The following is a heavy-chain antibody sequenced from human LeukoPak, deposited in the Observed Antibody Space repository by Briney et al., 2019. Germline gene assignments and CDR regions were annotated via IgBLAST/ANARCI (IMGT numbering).Heavy chain of an antibody. D-gene: IGHD1-26*01. V-gene: IGHV3-23*01. Sequence: GGSLRLSCAASGFTFSSYTMGWVRQAPGKGLEWVSTITTSDGNTYYADSVTGRFTISRDNSRNTLYLQMNSLRGDDTAVYYCAKDVGKWESLHFFDYWGQGTLVTVSS. CDR3: AKDVGKWESLHFFDY. J-gene: IGHJ4*02. CDR2: ITTSDGNT. CDR1: GFTFSSYT.